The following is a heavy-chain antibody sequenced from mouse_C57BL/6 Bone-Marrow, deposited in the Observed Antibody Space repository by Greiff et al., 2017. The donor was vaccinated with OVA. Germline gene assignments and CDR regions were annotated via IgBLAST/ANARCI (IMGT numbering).Heavy chain of an antibody. CDR1: GFTFSSYA. CDR3: AREGDGPGFAY. V-gene: IGHV5-4*01. CDR2: ISAGGSYT. J-gene: IGHJ3*01. Sequence: EVQLVESGGGLVKPGGSLKLSCAASGFTFSSYAMSWVRQTPDQRLEWVATISAGGSYTYYPDNVKGRFTIARDNANNNLYLQMSHLKSEDTAVYYCAREGDGPGFAYWGQGTLVTVSA. D-gene: IGHD1-1*01.